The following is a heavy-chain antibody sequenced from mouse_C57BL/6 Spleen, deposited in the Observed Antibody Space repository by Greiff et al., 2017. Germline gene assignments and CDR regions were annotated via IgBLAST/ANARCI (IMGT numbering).Heavy chain of an antibody. D-gene: IGHD2-3*01. CDR2: IHPNSGST. V-gene: IGHV1-64*01. CDR1: GYTFTSYW. CDR3: ARSDGYLAMDY. Sequence: VQLQQPGAELVKPGASVKLSCKASGYTFTSYWMHWVKQRPGQGLEWIGMIHPNSGSTNYNEKFKSKAILTVDKSSSTAYMQLSSLTSEDSAVYYCARSDGYLAMDYWGQGTSVTVSS. J-gene: IGHJ4*01.